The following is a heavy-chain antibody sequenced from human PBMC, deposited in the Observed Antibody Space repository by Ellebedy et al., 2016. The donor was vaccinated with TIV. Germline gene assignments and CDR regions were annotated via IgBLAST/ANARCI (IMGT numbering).Heavy chain of an antibody. V-gene: IGHV4-4*07. CDR2: IFTSGST. D-gene: IGHD7-27*01. J-gene: IGHJ4*02. CDR1: GGSIRSYS. CDR3: ARDTVTANWGPLFDY. Sequence: MPSETLSLTCTVSGGSIRSYSWRWIRQPAGEGLEWIGRIFTSGSTNFNPSLKIRVTMSVDTSKNQFSLKLSSVTAADTAVYYCARDTVTANWGPLFDYWGQGTLVTVSS.